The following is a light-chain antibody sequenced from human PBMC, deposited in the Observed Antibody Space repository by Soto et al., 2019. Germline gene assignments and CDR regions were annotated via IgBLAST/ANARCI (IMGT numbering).Light chain of an antibody. J-gene: IGKJ1*01. V-gene: IGKV1-5*03. CDR1: QSISSW. CDR3: QEYLSSSWT. Sequence: DIPMTQSPSSLSASVGDRVSITCRASQSISSWLAWYQQKPGKAPKMLIYKASSLESGVPSRFRGSGSGTEFTLTISSLQPDDFAIYYCQEYLSSSWTFGQGTKVEIK. CDR2: KAS.